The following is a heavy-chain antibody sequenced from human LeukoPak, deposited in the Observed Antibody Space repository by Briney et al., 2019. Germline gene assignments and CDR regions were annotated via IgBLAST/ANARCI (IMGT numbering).Heavy chain of an antibody. J-gene: IGHJ3*02. D-gene: IGHD5-18*01. V-gene: IGHV3-66*01. CDR1: GFTVSGSY. CDR2: IYSGDST. CDR3: ARDRGYSTFDI. Sequence: PGGSLRLSCAASGFTVSGSYMSWVRQAPGKGLEWISVIYSGDSTYYVDSVKGRFTISRDNSKNLVYVQMNSLRAEDTALYYCARDRGYSTFDIWGQGTMVTVSS.